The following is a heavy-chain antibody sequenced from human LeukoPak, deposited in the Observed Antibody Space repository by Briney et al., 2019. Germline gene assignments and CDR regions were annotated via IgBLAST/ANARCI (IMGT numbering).Heavy chain of an antibody. Sequence: ASVKVSCKAPGYTFTSYAMHWVRQAPGQRLEWMGWINAGNGNTKYSQKFQGRVTITRDTSASTAYMELSSLRSGDTAVYYCAITYWDYYFDYWGQGTLVTVSS. J-gene: IGHJ4*02. CDR2: INAGNGNT. D-gene: IGHD2-8*02. CDR1: GYTFTSYA. CDR3: AITYWDYYFDY. V-gene: IGHV1-3*01.